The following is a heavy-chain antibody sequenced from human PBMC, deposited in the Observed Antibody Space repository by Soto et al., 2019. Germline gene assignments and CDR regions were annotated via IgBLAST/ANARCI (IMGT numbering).Heavy chain of an antibody. D-gene: IGHD6-19*01. V-gene: IGHV3-23*01. J-gene: IGHJ5*01. CDR2: ISGSGSRT. CDR3: AREPNSSGWFDY. Sequence: EMQLLESGGGLVQPGGSLRLSCAAFGFTFSSYAISWVRQAPGKGQEWVSAISGSGSRTYYADSVKGRFTIFRDNSKNTLYLQMNSLRAEDTAVYYCAREPNSSGWFDYWGQGTLVTVSS. CDR1: GFTFSSYA.